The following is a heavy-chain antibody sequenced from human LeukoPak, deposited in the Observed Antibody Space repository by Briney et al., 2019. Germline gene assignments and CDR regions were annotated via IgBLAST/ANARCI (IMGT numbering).Heavy chain of an antibody. CDR3: ARDRGPAAAIFDY. V-gene: IGHV4-39*07. CDR2: IYHSGST. D-gene: IGHD2-2*01. J-gene: IGHJ4*02. CDR1: GGSISSSSHY. Sequence: SETLSLTCTVSGGSISSSSHYWGWLRQPPGKGLEWIGSIYHSGSTYYNPSLKSRVTISVDTSKNQFSLKLSSVPAADTAVYYCARDRGPAAAIFDYWGQGTLVTVSS.